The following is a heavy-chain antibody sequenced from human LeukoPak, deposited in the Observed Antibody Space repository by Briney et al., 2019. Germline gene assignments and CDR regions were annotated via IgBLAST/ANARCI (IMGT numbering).Heavy chain of an antibody. CDR2: IIPIFGTA. D-gene: IGHD6-19*01. J-gene: IGHJ4*02. CDR3: ARGVAVAVTFDY. Sequence: SVKVSCKAYGGTFSSYAISWVRQAPGQGLEWMGRIIPIFGTANYAQKFQGRVTITTDESTSTAYMELSSLRSEDTAVYYCARGVAVAVTFDYWGQGTLVTVSS. CDR1: GGTFSSYA. V-gene: IGHV1-69*05.